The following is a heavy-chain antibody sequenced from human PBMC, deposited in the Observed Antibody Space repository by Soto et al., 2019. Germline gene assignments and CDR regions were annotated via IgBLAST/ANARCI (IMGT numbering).Heavy chain of an antibody. CDR2: FDPEDGET. CDR3: ATSSLAVAGTPPAY. J-gene: IGHJ4*02. D-gene: IGHD6-19*01. Sequence: ASVKVSCKVSGYTLTELSMHWVRQAPGKGLEWMGGFDPEDGETIYAQKFQGRVTMTEDTSTDTAYMELSSLRSEDTAVYYCATSSLAVAGTPPAYWGQGTLVTVSS. CDR1: GYTLTELS. V-gene: IGHV1-24*01.